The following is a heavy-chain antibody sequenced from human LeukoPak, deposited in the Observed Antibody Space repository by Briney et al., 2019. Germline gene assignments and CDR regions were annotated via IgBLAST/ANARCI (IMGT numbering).Heavy chain of an antibody. D-gene: IGHD2-8*01. CDR1: GFTFSSYA. J-gene: IGHJ6*03. CDR2: ISGSGYST. Sequence: AGSLRLSCTVSGFTFSSYAMSWVRQPPGKGLEWVSTISGSGYSTYNADSEKGRFTISRTNYKNTLYLQMNILRAEDTAVYYCARRMVYYYYFYLDVWGKGTTVTVSS. CDR3: ARRMVYYYYFYLDV. V-gene: IGHV3-23*01.